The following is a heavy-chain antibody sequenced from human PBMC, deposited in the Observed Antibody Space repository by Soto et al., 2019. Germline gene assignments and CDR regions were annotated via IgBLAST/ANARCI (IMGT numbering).Heavy chain of an antibody. Sequence: EVQLVESGGGLVKPGGSLRLSCAASGFTFSNAWMNWVRQLPGKGLEWVGRTKSKTNGGTTDYAAPAKGRLNISRDDSKNTLYLQMNSLKSEDTAVYYCTTELVLQILECLGVGRDYYYYGMDVWGQGTKVTVSS. J-gene: IGHJ6*02. CDR3: TTELVLQILECLGVGRDYYYYGMDV. V-gene: IGHV3-15*07. CDR2: TKSKTNGGTT. D-gene: IGHD3-3*01. CDR1: GFTFSNAW.